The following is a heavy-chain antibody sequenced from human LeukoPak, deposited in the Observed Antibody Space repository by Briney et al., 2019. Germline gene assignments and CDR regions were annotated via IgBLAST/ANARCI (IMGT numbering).Heavy chain of an antibody. J-gene: IGHJ5*02. CDR3: ARGKGSYYYDSSGPPRWFDP. D-gene: IGHD3-22*01. CDR1: GFTFSSYS. V-gene: IGHV3-21*01. Sequence: GGSLRLSCAASGFTFSSYSMNWVRQAPGKGLEWVSSISSSSSYIYYADSVKGRFTISRDNAKNSLYLQMNSLRAEDTAVYYCARGKGSYYYDSSGPPRWFDPWGQGTLVTVSS. CDR2: ISSSSSYI.